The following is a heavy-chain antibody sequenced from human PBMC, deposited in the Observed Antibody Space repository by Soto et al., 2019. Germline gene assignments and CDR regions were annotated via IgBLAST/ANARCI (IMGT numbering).Heavy chain of an antibody. CDR1: GYTFTGYY. CDR3: ARGWELLRSMDV. D-gene: IGHD3-10*01. J-gene: IGHJ6*02. V-gene: IGHV1-2*04. CDR2: INPNSGGT. Sequence: ASVKVSCKASGYTFTGYYMHWVRQAPGQGLEWMGWINPNSGGTNYAQKFQGWVTMTRDTSISTAYMELSRLSSVTAADTAVYYCARGWELLRSMDVWGQGTTVTVSS.